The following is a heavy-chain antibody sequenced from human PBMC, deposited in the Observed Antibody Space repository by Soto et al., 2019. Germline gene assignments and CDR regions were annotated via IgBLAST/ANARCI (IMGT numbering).Heavy chain of an antibody. Sequence: GGSLRLSCTSSRFTFISYIMNWVRQAPGKGLEWISTITADGGGTFYADSVKGRFTISRDNSKNTLYLQMDNLRAEDTALYYCAKDRGGSGWPEFDGWGQGTQVTVSS. J-gene: IGHJ4*02. CDR3: AKDRGGSGWPEFDG. D-gene: IGHD6-19*01. CDR2: ITADGGGT. CDR1: RFTFISYI. V-gene: IGHV3-23*01.